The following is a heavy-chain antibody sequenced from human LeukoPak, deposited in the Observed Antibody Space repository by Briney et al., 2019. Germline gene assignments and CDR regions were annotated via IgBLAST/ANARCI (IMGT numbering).Heavy chain of an antibody. CDR2: IKSKTDGGTT. CDR3: TTDSRRSIVVVPAAQTFDI. V-gene: IGHV3-15*01. CDR1: GFTFSSYG. Sequence: GGSLRLSCAASGFTFSSYGMHWVRQAPGKGLEWVGRIKSKTDGGTTDYAAPVEGRFTISRDDSKNTLYRQMNSLKTEDTAVYYCTTDSRRSIVVVPAAQTFDIWGQGTMVTVSS. D-gene: IGHD2-2*01. J-gene: IGHJ3*02.